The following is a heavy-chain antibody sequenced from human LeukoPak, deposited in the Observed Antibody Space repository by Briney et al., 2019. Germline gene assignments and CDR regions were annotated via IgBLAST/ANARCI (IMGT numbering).Heavy chain of an antibody. CDR1: GGSFSGYY. CDR2: INHSGST. Sequence: SETLSLTCAVYGGSFSGYYWSWIRQPPGKGLEWIGEINHSGSTNYNPSLKSRVTISVDTSKNQFSLKLSSVTAADTAVYYCARDGVGDGSGSYYTPPFGYWGQGTLVTVSS. CDR3: ARDGVGDGSGSYYTPPFGY. V-gene: IGHV4-34*01. D-gene: IGHD3-10*01. J-gene: IGHJ4*02.